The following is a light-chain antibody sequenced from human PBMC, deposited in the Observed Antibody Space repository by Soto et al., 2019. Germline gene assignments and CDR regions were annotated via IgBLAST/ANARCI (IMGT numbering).Light chain of an antibody. CDR1: GGSIASNY. Sequence: NFMLTQPHSVSESPGKTGTISCTRSGGSIASNYGQWYQERPDSAPTPLIYADNQRPSGVPDRISGSLDTSSNSASHPISGLRTEDEADSHCQSYDNTNVVVFGGGTQLTVL. CDR2: ADN. J-gene: IGLJ2*01. V-gene: IGLV6-57*03. CDR3: QSYDNTNVVV.